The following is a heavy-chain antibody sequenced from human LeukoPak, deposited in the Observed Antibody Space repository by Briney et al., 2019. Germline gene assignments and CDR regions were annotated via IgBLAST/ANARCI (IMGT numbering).Heavy chain of an antibody. CDR3: ASSLSKLPSDY. CDR2: INPSGGST. D-gene: IGHD2-15*01. V-gene: IGHV1-46*03. Sequence: ASVKVSCKASGYTFTSYYMHWVRQAPGQGLEWMRIINPSGGSTSYAQKFQGRVTMTRDTSTSTVYMELSSLRSEDTAVYYCASSLSKLPSDYWGQGTLVTVSS. J-gene: IGHJ4*02. CDR1: GYTFTSYY.